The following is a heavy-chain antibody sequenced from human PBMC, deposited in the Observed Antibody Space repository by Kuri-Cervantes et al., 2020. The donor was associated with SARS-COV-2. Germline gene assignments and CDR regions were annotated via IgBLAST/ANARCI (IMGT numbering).Heavy chain of an antibody. Sequence: ESLKISCAVSGYSISSGYYWGWIRQPPGKGLEWIGSIYHSGSTYYNPSLKSRVTISVDTSKNQFSLKLSSVTAADTAVYYCARVRSSGPGPRKYYFDYWGQGTLVTVSS. CDR1: GYSISSGYY. J-gene: IGHJ4*02. CDR2: IYHSGST. V-gene: IGHV4-38-2*01. D-gene: IGHD6-19*01. CDR3: ARVRSSGPGPRKYYFDY.